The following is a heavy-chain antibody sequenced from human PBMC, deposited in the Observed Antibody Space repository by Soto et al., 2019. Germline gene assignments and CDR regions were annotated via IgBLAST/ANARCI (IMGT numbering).Heavy chain of an antibody. CDR2: INHSGST. Sequence: SETLSLTCAVYGGSFSGYYWSWIRQPPGKGLEWIGEINHSGSTNYNPSLKSRVTISVDTSKNQFSLKLRSVTAADTAVYYCARGPRNWNYRYYYYGMDVWGQGTTVTVSS. CDR1: GGSFSGYY. J-gene: IGHJ6*02. V-gene: IGHV4-34*01. D-gene: IGHD1-7*01. CDR3: ARGPRNWNYRYYYYGMDV.